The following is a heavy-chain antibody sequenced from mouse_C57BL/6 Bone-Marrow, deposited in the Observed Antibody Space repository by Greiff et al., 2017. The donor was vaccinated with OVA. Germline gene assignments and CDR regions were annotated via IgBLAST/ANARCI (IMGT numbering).Heavy chain of an antibody. D-gene: IGHD1-2*01. CDR1: GYTFTSYW. CDR3: AGDGYGTAATDY. V-gene: IGHV1-69*01. Sequence: QVQLQQPGAELVMPGASVKLSCKASGYTFTSYWMHWVKQRPGQGLEWIGEIDHSDSYTNYNQKFKGKSTLTVDKSSSTAYMQLSSLTSEDSAVYYCAGDGYGTAATDYWGQGTSVTVSS. CDR2: IDHSDSYT. J-gene: IGHJ4*01.